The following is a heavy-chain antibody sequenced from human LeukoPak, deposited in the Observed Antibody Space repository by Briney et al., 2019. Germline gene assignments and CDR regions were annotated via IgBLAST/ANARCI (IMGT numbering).Heavy chain of an antibody. CDR1: GGSISSSSYY. V-gene: IGHV4-39*01. J-gene: IGHJ2*01. Sequence: PSETLSLTCTVSGGSISSSSYYWGWIRQPPGKGLEWIGSIYYSGSTYYNPSLKSRVTMSVDTSKNQFSLKLTSVTAADTAFYYCARRRYSGSSGWYFDFWGRGTLVTVP. D-gene: IGHD1-26*01. CDR3: ARRRYSGSSGWYFDF. CDR2: IYYSGST.